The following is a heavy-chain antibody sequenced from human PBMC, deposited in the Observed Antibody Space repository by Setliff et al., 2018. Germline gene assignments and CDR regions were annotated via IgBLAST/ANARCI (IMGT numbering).Heavy chain of an antibody. V-gene: IGHV3-48*04. J-gene: IGHJ4*02. CDR1: GFTFSTYW. CDR3: ARSPLWFGELFFDY. CDR2: SGSSI. D-gene: IGHD3-10*01. Sequence: GGSLRFSCVTSGFTFSTYWMHWVRQAPGQGLEWVSYSGSSIYYADSVKGRFTISRDNAKNSLYLQMNSLRAEDTAVYYCARSPLWFGELFFDYWGQGTLVTVSS.